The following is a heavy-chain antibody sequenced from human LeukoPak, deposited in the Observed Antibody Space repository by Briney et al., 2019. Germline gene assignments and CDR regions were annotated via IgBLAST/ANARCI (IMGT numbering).Heavy chain of an antibody. D-gene: IGHD3-22*01. J-gene: IGHJ4*02. CDR1: GFTFSDFA. CDR2: ISGGDDTA. Sequence: GGSLRLSCVASGFTFSDFAMSWVRQVPGKGLEWVSTISGGDDTAYYADSEKGRFTISRDNSKNTLHLQMNSLRAEDTAVYYCAKSYYYDSSGQYYFDHWGQGTLVTVSS. V-gene: IGHV3-23*01. CDR3: AKSYYYDSSGQYYFDH.